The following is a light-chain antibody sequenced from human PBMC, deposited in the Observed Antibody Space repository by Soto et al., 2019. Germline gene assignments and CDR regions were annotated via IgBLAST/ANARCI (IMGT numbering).Light chain of an antibody. J-gene: IGLJ1*01. CDR2: EVS. V-gene: IGLV2-18*02. CDR1: SSDVGSYNR. Sequence: QSALTQPPSVSGSPGQSVTISCTGTSSDVGSYNRVSWYQQPPGTAPKLMIYEVSNRPSGVPDRFSGSKSGNTASLTISGLQAEDEADYYCSSYTSSSTFGSVFGTGTKVTVL. CDR3: SSYTSSSTFGSV.